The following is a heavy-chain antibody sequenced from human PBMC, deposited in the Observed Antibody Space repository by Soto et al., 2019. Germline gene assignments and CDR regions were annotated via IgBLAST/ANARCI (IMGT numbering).Heavy chain of an antibody. CDR3: ARAAGPDAFDI. J-gene: IGHJ3*02. Sequence: ASVKVSGKASGYTFTSYYMHWVRQAPGQGLEWMGIINPSGGSTSYAQKFQGRVTMTRDTSTSTVYMELSSLRSEDTAVYYCARAAGPDAFDIWGQGTMVTVSS. CDR1: GYTFTSYY. D-gene: IGHD6-19*01. CDR2: INPSGGST. V-gene: IGHV1-46*01.